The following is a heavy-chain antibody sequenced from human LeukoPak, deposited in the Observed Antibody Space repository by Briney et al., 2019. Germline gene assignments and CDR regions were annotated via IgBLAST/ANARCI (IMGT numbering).Heavy chain of an antibody. J-gene: IGHJ5*02. CDR2: INGSGGGN. Sequence: GCSLRLPCAPSGFTLSSYAMSWVRQAPGEGLEWVSAINGSGGGNYYVDFLKRRFTISRDNTKNTLYLQMYIPGAEDTVVYYCARQIPGSGRGFDPWGQGTLVTVSS. D-gene: IGHD3-10*01. CDR3: ARQIPGSGRGFDP. V-gene: IGHV3-23*01. CDR1: GFTLSSYA.